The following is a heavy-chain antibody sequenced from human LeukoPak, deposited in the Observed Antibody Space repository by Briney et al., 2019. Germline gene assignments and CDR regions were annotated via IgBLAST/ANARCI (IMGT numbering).Heavy chain of an antibody. CDR1: RGTFSSYA. CDR3: ASPCSSTSCYSRGDY. CDR2: IIPILGTA. D-gene: IGHD2-2*01. V-gene: IGHV1-69*10. Sequence: SVKLSCKPSRGTFSSYAISWVRQAPGQGLEWMGGIIPILGTANYAQKFQGRVTITADKSTSTAYMELSSLRSEDTAVYYCASPCSSTSCYSRGDYWGQGTLVTVSS. J-gene: IGHJ4*01.